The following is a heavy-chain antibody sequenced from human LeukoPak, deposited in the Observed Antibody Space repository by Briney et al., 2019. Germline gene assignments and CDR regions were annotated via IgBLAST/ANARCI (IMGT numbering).Heavy chain of an antibody. CDR3: ARDPGGPDFFDY. V-gene: IGHV3-30*04. D-gene: IGHD4-23*01. CDR2: ISLDGSNQ. J-gene: IGHJ4*02. CDR1: GFAFNNYG. Sequence: PGGSLRLACAASGFAFNNYGIRWVRQAPGKGLKWVTFISLDGSNQFYADSVKGRFTISRDSSKNMVYLQLSGLRPEDTAIYYCARDPGGPDFFDYWGQGTLVTVSS.